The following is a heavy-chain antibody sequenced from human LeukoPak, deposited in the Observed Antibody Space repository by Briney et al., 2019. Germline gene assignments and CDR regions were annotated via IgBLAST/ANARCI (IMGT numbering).Heavy chain of an antibody. J-gene: IGHJ6*02. CDR1: GFTFSSYG. Sequence: GRSLRLSCAASGFTFSSYGMHWVRQAPGKGLEWVAVIWYDGSNKYYADSVKGRFTISRDNSKNTLYLQMNSLRAEDTAVYYCARWSSYYYYGMDVWGQGTTVTVSS. CDR3: ARWSSYYYYGMDV. D-gene: IGHD6-6*01. CDR2: IWYDGSNK. V-gene: IGHV3-33*01.